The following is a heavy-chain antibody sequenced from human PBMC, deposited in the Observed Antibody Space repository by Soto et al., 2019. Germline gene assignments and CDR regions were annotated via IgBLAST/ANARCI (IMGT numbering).Heavy chain of an antibody. Sequence: QVQLVQSGVEVKKPGASVKVSCKASGYTFTNYAISWVRQAPGRGLEWMGWVNTYNGNPNYAQIFQGRVTMTTDTSTGTAYMELRSLKSDDSAVYCCARDSQYSIDWQRFDSWGQGTLVTVSS. CDR2: VNTYNGNP. CDR3: ARDSQYSIDWQRFDS. CDR1: GYTFTNYA. D-gene: IGHD6-6*01. J-gene: IGHJ4*02. V-gene: IGHV1-18*01.